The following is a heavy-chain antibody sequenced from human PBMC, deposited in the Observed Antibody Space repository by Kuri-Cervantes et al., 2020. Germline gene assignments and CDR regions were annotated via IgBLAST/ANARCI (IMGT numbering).Heavy chain of an antibody. CDR2: ISYDGSNK. CDR1: GFTFSSYG. V-gene: IGHV3-30*03. J-gene: IGHJ3*02. CDR3: AHRGRSVSDAFDI. Sequence: GESLKISCAASGFTFSSYGMHWVRQAPGKGLEWVAVISYDGSNKYCADSVKGRFTISRDNSKNTLYLQMNSLRAEDTAVYYCAHRGRSVSDAFDIWGQGTMVTVSS. D-gene: IGHD1-14*01.